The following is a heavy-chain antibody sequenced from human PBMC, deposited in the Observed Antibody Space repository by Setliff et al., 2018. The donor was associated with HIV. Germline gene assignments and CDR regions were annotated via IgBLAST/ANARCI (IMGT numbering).Heavy chain of an antibody. CDR1: GYTFTSYA. CDR2: INTNTGNP. V-gene: IGHV7-4-1*02. CDR3: ARDRRRALGTREFDY. J-gene: IGHJ4*02. Sequence: ASVKVSCKTSGYTFTSYAMNWVRQAPGQGLEWMGWINTNTGNPTYAQGFTGRFVFSLDTSVSTAYLQISGLKAEDTAVYYCARDRRRALGTREFDYWGQGTLVTSPQ. D-gene: IGHD6-13*01.